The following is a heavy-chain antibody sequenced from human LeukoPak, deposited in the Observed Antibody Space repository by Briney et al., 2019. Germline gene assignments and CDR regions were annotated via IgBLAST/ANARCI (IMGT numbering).Heavy chain of an antibody. CDR3: ARDERSYKIGSGWYEVNAFDI. CDR2: IKQDGSEK. D-gene: IGHD6-19*01. Sequence: GGSLRLSCAASGFTFSSYWMSWVRQAPGKGLEWVANIKQDGSEKYYVDSVKGRFTISRDNAKNSLYLQMNSLRAEDTAVYYCARDERSYKIGSGWYEVNAFDIWGQGTMVTVSS. CDR1: GFTFSSYW. V-gene: IGHV3-7*01. J-gene: IGHJ3*02.